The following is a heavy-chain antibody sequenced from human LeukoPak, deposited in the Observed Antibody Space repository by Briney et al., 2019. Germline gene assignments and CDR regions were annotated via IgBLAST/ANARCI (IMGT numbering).Heavy chain of an antibody. CDR1: GGSISSYY. CDR3: ARGGYCSSTSCSIFDY. V-gene: IGHV4-59*01. D-gene: IGHD2-2*01. J-gene: IGHJ4*02. Sequence: SETLSLTCTVSGGSISSYYWSWILQPPGKGLEWFGYIYYSGSTNYNPSLKSRVTISVDTSKNKFSLKLSSVTAADTAVYYCARGGYCSSTSCSIFDYWGQGTLVTASS. CDR2: IYYSGST.